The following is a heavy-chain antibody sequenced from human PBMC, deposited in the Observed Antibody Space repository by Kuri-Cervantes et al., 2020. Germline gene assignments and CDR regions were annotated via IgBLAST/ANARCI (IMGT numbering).Heavy chain of an antibody. V-gene: IGHV4-59*01. CDR3: AKSPGDHGDY. D-gene: IGHD4-17*01. CDR2: IFYSRSI. CDR1: DGSISGYY. Sequence: ESLKISCTVSDGSISGYYLGWIRQPPGKGLEWIGYIFYSRSIHYDPYLKSRVTISVDNSRNKVFLKLNSVTAADTAVYYCAKSPGDHGDYWGQGTLVTVSS. J-gene: IGHJ4*02.